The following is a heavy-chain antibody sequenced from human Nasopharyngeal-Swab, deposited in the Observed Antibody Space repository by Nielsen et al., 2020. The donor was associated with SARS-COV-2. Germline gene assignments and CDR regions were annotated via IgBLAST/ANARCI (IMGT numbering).Heavy chain of an antibody. J-gene: IGHJ5*02. V-gene: IGHV1-24*01. Sequence: ASVKVSCKVPGYTLTELSMHWVRQAPGKGLEWRGGFDPEDGETIYAQKFQGRVTMTEDTSTDTAYMELSSLRSEDTAVYYCATGAAAGTQNWFDPWGQGTLVTVSS. D-gene: IGHD6-13*01. CDR2: FDPEDGET. CDR3: ATGAAAGTQNWFDP. CDR1: GYTLTELS.